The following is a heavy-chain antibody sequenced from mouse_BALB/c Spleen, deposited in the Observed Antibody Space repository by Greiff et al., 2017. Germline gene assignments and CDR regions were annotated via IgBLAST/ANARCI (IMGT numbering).Heavy chain of an antibody. J-gene: IGHJ1*01. CDR2: INPSNGRT. V-gene: IGHV1S81*02. Sequence: QVQLQQPGAELVKPGASMKLSCKASGYTFTSYWMHWVKQRPGQGLEWIGEINPSNGRTNYNEKFKSKATLTVDKSSSTAYMQLSSLTSEDSAVYYCARSRDGYYFDVWGAGTTVTVSS. CDR1: GYTFTSYW. CDR3: ARSRDGYYFDV. D-gene: IGHD2-3*01.